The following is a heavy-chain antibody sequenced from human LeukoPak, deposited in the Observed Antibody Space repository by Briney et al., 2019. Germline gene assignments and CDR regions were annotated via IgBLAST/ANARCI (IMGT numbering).Heavy chain of an antibody. CDR2: IYYSGST. Sequence: SETLSLTCTVSGGSISSSSYYWGWIRQPPGKGLEWIGSIYYSGSTYYNPSLKSRVTISVDTSKNQFSLKLSSVTAADTAVYYCARGYTDTLHIGYWGQGTLVTVSS. D-gene: IGHD5-12*01. V-gene: IGHV4-39*07. CDR1: GGSISSSSYY. CDR3: ARGYTDTLHIGY. J-gene: IGHJ4*02.